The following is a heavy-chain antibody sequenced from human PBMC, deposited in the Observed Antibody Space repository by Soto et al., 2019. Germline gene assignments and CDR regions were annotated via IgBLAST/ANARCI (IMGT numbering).Heavy chain of an antibody. CDR2: IYYSGST. Sequence: NPSETLSLTCTVSGGSISSGGYYWSWIRQHPGKGLEWIGYIYYSGSTYYNPSLKSRVTISVDTSKNQFSLKLSSVTAADTAVYYCARGPKPGIAAAGTVNYYYGMDVWGQGTTVTVSS. V-gene: IGHV4-31*03. D-gene: IGHD6-13*01. CDR3: ARGPKPGIAAAGTVNYYYGMDV. CDR1: GGSISSGGYY. J-gene: IGHJ6*02.